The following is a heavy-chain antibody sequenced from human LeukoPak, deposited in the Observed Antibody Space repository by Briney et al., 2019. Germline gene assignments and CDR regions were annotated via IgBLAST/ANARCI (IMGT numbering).Heavy chain of an antibody. CDR3: AKGGTGGSYSSAHYYGMDV. CDR2: ISGSGGSS. V-gene: IGHV3-23*01. D-gene: IGHD1-26*01. Sequence: GGSLRLSCAASGFTFSSYAMSWVRQAPGKGLEWVSTISGSGGSSYLVDSVKGRFTISRDNSKNTLFLQMNSLRAEDTAIYYCAKGGTGGSYSSAHYYGMDVWGQGTTVTVSS. J-gene: IGHJ6*02. CDR1: GFTFSSYA.